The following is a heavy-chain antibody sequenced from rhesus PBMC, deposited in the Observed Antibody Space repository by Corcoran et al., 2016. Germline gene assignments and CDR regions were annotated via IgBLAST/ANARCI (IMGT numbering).Heavy chain of an antibody. CDR1: GASIRSYW. CDR3: ARSGYGSGGVY. V-gene: IGHV4-80*01. Sequence: QVQLQESGPGLVKPSETLSLTCAVSGASIRSYWWSWIRQPPGKGLAWIGEIFGNSGNSYYNPSLKSRVIISKDASKNQFSLKLSSVTAADTAVYYCARSGYGSGGVYWGQGILVTVSS. J-gene: IGHJ4*01. D-gene: IGHD4-4*01. CDR2: IFGNSGNS.